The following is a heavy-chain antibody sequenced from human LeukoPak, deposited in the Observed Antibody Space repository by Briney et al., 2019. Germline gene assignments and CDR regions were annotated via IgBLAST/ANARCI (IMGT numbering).Heavy chain of an antibody. CDR2: IYYSGST. D-gene: IGHD2-15*01. Sequence: SETLSLTCTVSGGSISSYYWSWIRQPPGKGLEWIGYIYYSGSTNYNPSLKSRVTISVDTSKNQFSLKLSSVTAADTAVYYCARQEAVVAMYYFDYWGQGTLVTVSS. V-gene: IGHV4-59*08. CDR1: GGSISSYY. CDR3: ARQEAVVAMYYFDY. J-gene: IGHJ4*02.